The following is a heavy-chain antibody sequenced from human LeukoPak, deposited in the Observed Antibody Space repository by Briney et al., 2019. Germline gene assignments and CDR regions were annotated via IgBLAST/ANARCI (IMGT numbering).Heavy chain of an antibody. CDR2: ISSSSSYI. CDR1: GFTLSNYS. CDR3: AKDLAYGDDGL. J-gene: IGHJ4*02. V-gene: IGHV3-21*01. D-gene: IGHD4-17*01. Sequence: GGSLRLSCAASGFTLSNYSMNWVRQAPGKGLEWVAFISSSSSYIFYADSLKGRFTISRDNAKNSLYLQMNSLRADDTAVYYCAKDLAYGDDGLWGQGSLVTVSS.